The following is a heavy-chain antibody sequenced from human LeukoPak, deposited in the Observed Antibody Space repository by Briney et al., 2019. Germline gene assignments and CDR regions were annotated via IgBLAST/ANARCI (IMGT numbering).Heavy chain of an antibody. V-gene: IGHV3-21*05. CDR2: ITSRRIYI. Sequence: GGSLRLSCAASGFTFSNYKMNWVRQAPGKGLGWVSYITSRRIYIYCAGSVKGRFPISRDNAKTSLYLQMNSLRAEDTAVYYCARNSDWGCSGGTCYNYEGYWGQGTLVTVSS. CDR1: GFTFSNYK. CDR3: ARNSDWGCSGGTCYNYEGY. J-gene: IGHJ4*02. D-gene: IGHD2-15*01.